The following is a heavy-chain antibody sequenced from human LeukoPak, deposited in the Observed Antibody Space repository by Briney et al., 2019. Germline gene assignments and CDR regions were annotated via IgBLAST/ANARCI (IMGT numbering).Heavy chain of an antibody. V-gene: IGHV4-4*09. J-gene: IGHJ4*02. CDR3: ARHDSNYVGYFDS. Sequence: SETLSLTCTVSRGSTYNYYWSWILHPPGKGLEWVGYISASVSTKFNPALKTLVTISVDTSKNQFSLKLRSLTAADTATYYCARHDSNYVGYFDSWGQGTMVAGSS. CDR2: ISASVST. CDR1: RGSTYNYY. D-gene: IGHD1-7*01.